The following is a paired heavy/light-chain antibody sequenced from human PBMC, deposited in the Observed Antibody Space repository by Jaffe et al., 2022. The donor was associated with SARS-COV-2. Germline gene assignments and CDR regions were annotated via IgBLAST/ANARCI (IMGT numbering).Light chain of an antibody. CDR1: SSNIGSNT. V-gene: IGLV1-44*01. CDR3: AAWDDSLNGPGWV. Sequence: QSVLTQPPSASGTPGQRVTISCSGSSSNIGSNTVNWYQQLPGTAPKLLIYSNNQRPSGVPDRFSGSKSGTSASLAISGLQSEDEADYYCAAWDDSLNGPGWVFGGGTKLTVL. CDR2: SNN. J-gene: IGLJ3*02.
Heavy chain of an antibody. D-gene: IGHD1-26*01. CDR1: GYTFTSYY. CDR2: INPSGGST. J-gene: IGHJ3*02. V-gene: IGHV1-46*04. CDR3: AREGRELLATQTHDAFDI. Sequence: QVQLVQSGAEVKKPGASVKVSCKASGYTFTSYYMHWVRQAPGQGLEWMGIINPSGGSTSYAQKLQGRVTMTRDTSTSTVYMELSSLRSEDTAVYYCAREGRELLATQTHDAFDIWGQGTMVTVSS.